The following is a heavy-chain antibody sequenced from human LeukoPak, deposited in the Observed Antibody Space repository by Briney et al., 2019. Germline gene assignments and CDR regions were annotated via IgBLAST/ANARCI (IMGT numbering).Heavy chain of an antibody. Sequence: SETLSLTCTVSGGSISSGGYYWSWIRQPPGKGLEWIGYIYHSGSTYYNPSLKSRVTISVDKSKNQFSLKLSSVTAADTAVYYCARVDYGDYEGGDYWGQGTLVTVSS. CDR1: GGSISSGGYY. J-gene: IGHJ4*02. CDR2: IYHSGST. CDR3: ARVDYGDYEGGDY. D-gene: IGHD4-17*01. V-gene: IGHV4-30-2*01.